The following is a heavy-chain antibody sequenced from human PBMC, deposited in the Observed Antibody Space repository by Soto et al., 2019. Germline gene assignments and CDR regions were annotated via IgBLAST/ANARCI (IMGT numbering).Heavy chain of an antibody. Sequence: QVQLVQSGAEVKKPGASVKVSCKASGYTFTSYYMHCVRQAPGQGLEWMGIINPSGGSTSYAQKFQGRVTMTRDTSTSTVYMELSSLRSEDTAVYYCARDCSGWHLYYGMDVWGQGTTVTVSS. CDR2: INPSGGST. D-gene: IGHD2-15*01. V-gene: IGHV1-46*01. CDR3: ARDCSGWHLYYGMDV. CDR1: GYTFTSYY. J-gene: IGHJ6*02.